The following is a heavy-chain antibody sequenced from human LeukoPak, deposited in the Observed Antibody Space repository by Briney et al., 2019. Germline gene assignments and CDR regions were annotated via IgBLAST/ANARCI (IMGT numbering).Heavy chain of an antibody. CDR3: ARDLGDDYYYGMDV. CDR2: INTNTGSP. Sequence: ASVKVSCKASGYTFTSYAMNWVRQAPGQGLEWMGWINTNTGSPTYAQGFTGRFVFSLDTSVSTAYLQISSLKAEDTAVYYCARDLGDDYYYGMDVWGQGTTVTVSS. D-gene: IGHD3-10*01. J-gene: IGHJ6*02. CDR1: GYTFTSYA. V-gene: IGHV7-4-1*02.